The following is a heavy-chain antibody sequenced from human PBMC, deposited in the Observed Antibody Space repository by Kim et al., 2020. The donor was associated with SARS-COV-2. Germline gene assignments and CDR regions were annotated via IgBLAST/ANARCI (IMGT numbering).Heavy chain of an antibody. D-gene: IGHD5-12*01. CDR2: NP. Sequence: NPTYAQGFAGRFVFSLDTSVSTAYLKISSLKAEDTAVYYCARGGDIAFDIWGQGTMVTVSS. V-gene: IGHV7-4-1*02. CDR3: ARGGDIAFDI. J-gene: IGHJ3*02.